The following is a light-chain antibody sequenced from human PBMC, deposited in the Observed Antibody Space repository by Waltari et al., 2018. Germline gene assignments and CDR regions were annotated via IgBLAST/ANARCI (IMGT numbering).Light chain of an antibody. V-gene: IGLV1-44*01. CDR1: SSNIGRNP. Sequence: QSVLIQPPSASGTPGQRVTLSCFGSSSNIGRNPVDWYQAVPGTAPKLLIHGNDQRPSGVPDRFSGSKSGASGSLAISGLQPEDETDYYCAAWDESLKGWVFGGGTRLTVL. CDR3: AAWDESLKGWV. J-gene: IGLJ3*02. CDR2: GND.